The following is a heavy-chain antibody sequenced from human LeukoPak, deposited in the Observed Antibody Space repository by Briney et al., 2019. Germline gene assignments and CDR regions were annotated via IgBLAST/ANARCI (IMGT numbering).Heavy chain of an antibody. D-gene: IGHD5-18*01. CDR2: IDPNSGGT. J-gene: IGHJ3*02. V-gene: IGHV1-2*04. CDR1: GYTFTGYY. Sequence: VASVKVSCKASGYTFTGYYMHWVRQAPGQGLEWMGWIDPNSGGTNYAQKFQGWVTMTRDTSISTAYMELSRLRSDDTAVYYCAKDRTRYSYGGDAFDIWGQGTMVTVSS. CDR3: AKDRTRYSYGGDAFDI.